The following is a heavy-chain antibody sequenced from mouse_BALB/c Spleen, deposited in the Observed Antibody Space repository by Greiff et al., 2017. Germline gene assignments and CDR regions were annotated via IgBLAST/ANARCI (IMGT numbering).Heavy chain of an antibody. V-gene: IGHV1-14*01. CDR1: GYTFTSYV. D-gene: IGHD1-2*01. CDR3: AKITTATRYAMDY. Sequence: LVESGPELVKPGASVKMSCKASGYTFTSYVMHWVKQKPGQGLEWIGYINPYNDGTKYNEKFKGKATLTSDKSSSTAYMELSSLTSEDSAVYYCAKITTATRYAMDYWGQGTSVTVSS. J-gene: IGHJ4*01. CDR2: INPYNDGT.